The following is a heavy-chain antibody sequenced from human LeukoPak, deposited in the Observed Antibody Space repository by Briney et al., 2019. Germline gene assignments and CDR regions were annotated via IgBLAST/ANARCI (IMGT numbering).Heavy chain of an antibody. CDR2: IYYSGST. Sequence: SETLSLTCTVSGGSISSYYWSWIRQPPGKGLERIGYIYYSGSTNYNPSLKSRVTISVDTSKNQFSLKLSSVTAADTAVYYCARDLWGSGSTYYYYGMDVWGQGTTVTVSS. J-gene: IGHJ6*02. V-gene: IGHV4-59*01. D-gene: IGHD3-10*01. CDR3: ARDLWGSGSTYYYYGMDV. CDR1: GGSISSYY.